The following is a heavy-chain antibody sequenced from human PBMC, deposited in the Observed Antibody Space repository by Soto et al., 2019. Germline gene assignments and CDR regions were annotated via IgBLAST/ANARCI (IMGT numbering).Heavy chain of an antibody. CDR3: ASEGCSGGSCRRTGDY. V-gene: IGHV4-61*01. J-gene: IGHJ4*02. CDR1: GGSVSSGSYY. D-gene: IGHD2-15*01. Sequence: QVQLQESGPGLVKPSETLSLTCTVSGGSVSSGSYYWSWIRQPPGKGLEWIGYIYYSGSTNYNPSLKSRATISVDTSKNQFSLKLSSVTAADTAVYYCASEGCSGGSCRRTGDYWGQGTLVTVSS. CDR2: IYYSGST.